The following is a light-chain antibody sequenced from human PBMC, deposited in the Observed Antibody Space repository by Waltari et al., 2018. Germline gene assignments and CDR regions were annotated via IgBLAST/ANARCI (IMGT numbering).Light chain of an antibody. J-gene: IGLJ3*02. Sequence: QSALTQPASVSGSPGQSITISCTGTNRDIGGYVYVSWYQQNPGKAPKLIIYDVIYRPSGVSNRFSSSKSGNTASLTISGLEAEDEANYYCCSYTSASTLGVFGGGTKLTVL. CDR2: DVI. CDR3: CSYTSASTLGV. V-gene: IGLV2-14*03. CDR1: NRDIGGYVY.